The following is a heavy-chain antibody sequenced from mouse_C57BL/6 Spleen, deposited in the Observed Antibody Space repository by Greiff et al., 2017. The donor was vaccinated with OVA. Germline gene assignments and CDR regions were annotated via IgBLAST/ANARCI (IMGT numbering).Heavy chain of an antibody. CDR3: ARSEWSNYAMDY. D-gene: IGHD1-1*02. CDR1: GYAFSSSW. Sequence: VQLKESGPELVKPGASVKISCKASGYAFSSSWMNWVKQRPGKGLEWIGRIYPGDGDTNYNGKFKGKATLTADKSSSTAYMQLSSLTSEDSAVYFCARSEWSNYAMDYWGQGTSVTVSS. J-gene: IGHJ4*01. CDR2: IYPGDGDT. V-gene: IGHV1-82*01.